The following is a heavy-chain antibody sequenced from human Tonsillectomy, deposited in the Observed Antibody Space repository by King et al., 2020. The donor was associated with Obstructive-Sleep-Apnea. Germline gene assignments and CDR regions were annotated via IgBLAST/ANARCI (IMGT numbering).Heavy chain of an antibody. D-gene: IGHD3-10*01. J-gene: IGHJ4*02. CDR3: ARLSMVRGVYFDY. V-gene: IGHV4-31*03. CDR1: GGSISSGGYY. Sequence: QLQESGPGLVKPSQTLSLTCTVSGGSISSGGYYWSWIRQHPGKGLEWIGYIYYSGSTYYNPSLKSRVTISVDTSKKQFSLKLSSVTAADTAVYYWARLSMVRGVYFDYWGQGTLVTVSS. CDR2: IYYSGST.